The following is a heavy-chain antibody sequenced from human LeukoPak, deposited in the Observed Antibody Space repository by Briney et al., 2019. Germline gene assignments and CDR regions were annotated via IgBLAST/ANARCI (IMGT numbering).Heavy chain of an antibody. CDR1: GGSFSGYY. Sequence: SETLSLTCAVYGGSFSGYYWSWIRQPPGKGLEWIGEINHSGSTNYNPSLKSRVTISVDTSKNKFSLKLSSVTAADTAVYYCARVGGGYCSSTSCYELDYWGQGTLVTVSS. CDR2: INHSGST. V-gene: IGHV4-34*01. D-gene: IGHD2-2*01. CDR3: ARVGGGYCSSTSCYELDY. J-gene: IGHJ4*02.